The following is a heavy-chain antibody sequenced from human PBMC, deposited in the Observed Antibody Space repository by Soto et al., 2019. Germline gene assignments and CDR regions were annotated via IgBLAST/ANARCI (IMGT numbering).Heavy chain of an antibody. CDR3: ANVDTIETFDI. CDR2: ITYDGSHR. V-gene: IGHV3-30*18. J-gene: IGHJ3*02. Sequence: QVQLVESGGGVVHPGRSLRLSCAASGFTFSTYAMNWVRQAPGKGLEWVAAITYDGSHRYYADSVEGRFTISRDNSKNTLYLQMNSLRVEDTSVYYCANVDTIETFDIWGQGTMVTVSS. D-gene: IGHD3-3*01. CDR1: GFTFSTYA.